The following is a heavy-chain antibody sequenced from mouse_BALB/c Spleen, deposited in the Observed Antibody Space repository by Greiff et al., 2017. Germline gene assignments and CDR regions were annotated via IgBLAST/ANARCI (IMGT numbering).Heavy chain of an antibody. D-gene: IGHD1-1*01. CDR3: ARDYYGSSDWWYFDV. J-gene: IGHJ1*01. Sequence: EVKLQESGGDLVKPGGSLKLSCAASGFTFSSYGMSWVRQTPDKRLEWVATISSGGSYTYYPDSVKGRFTISRDNAKNTLYLQMSSLKSEDTAMYYCARDYYGSSDWWYFDVWGAGTTVTVSS. V-gene: IGHV5-6*01. CDR1: GFTFSSYG. CDR2: ISSGGSYT.